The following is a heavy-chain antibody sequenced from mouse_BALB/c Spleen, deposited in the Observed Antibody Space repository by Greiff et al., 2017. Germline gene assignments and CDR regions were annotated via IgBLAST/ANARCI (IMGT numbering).Heavy chain of an antibody. CDR1: GYSITSDYA. CDR2: ISYSGST. CDR3: ARSRGPGFAY. Sequence: EVQLVESGPGLVKPSQSLSLTCTVTGYSITSDYAWNWIRQFPGNKLEWMGYISYSGSTSYNPSLKSRISITRDTSKNQFFLQLNSVTTEDTATYYCARSRGPGFAYWGQGTLVTVSA. J-gene: IGHJ3*01. V-gene: IGHV3-2*02.